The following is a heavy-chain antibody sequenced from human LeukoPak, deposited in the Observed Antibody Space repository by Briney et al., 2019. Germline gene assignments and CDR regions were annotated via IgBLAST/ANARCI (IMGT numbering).Heavy chain of an antibody. V-gene: IGHV1-18*01. Sequence: GASVKVSCKASGYTFNTYGVAWVRQAPGQGLERMGWISAYDGNTHYAQKFQGRVTMATDTSTSTAYLELRSLISDDTAVYYCARSGGSCTSSSCLFDYWGQGTLVTVPS. J-gene: IGHJ4*02. D-gene: IGHD2-2*01. CDR3: ARSGGSCTSSSCLFDY. CDR2: ISAYDGNT. CDR1: GYTFNTYG.